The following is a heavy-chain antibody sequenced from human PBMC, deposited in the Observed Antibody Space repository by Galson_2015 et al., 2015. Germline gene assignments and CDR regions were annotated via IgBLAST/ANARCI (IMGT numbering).Heavy chain of an antibody. Sequence: SLRLSCAASGFTFSRYWMCWVRQAPGKGLEWVAIINQDGSETYYVDPAKGRFTISRDNAKNSVFLQMSSLRVEDRAVYYCAREGSSYCSSAGCYRGGAFDSWGQGTLVTVSS. V-gene: IGHV3-7*03. D-gene: IGHD2-2*02. J-gene: IGHJ4*02. CDR2: INQDGSET. CDR1: GFTFSRYW. CDR3: AREGSSYCSSAGCYRGGAFDS.